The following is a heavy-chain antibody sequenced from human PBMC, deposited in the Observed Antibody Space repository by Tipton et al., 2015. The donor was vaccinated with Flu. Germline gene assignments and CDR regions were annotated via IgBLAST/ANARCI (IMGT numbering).Heavy chain of an antibody. V-gene: IGHV3-66*02. CDR2: IYHGGGT. J-gene: IGHJ3*01. CDR1: GFSISSSY. Sequence: AVSGFSISSSYMNWVRQAPGKGLEWLSVIYHGGGTYYADSVKGRFTISRDNSNGTLHLQMNSLTGGDTAVYYCVRTARRPFGAFDVWGQGTMVTVSS. D-gene: IGHD3-16*01. CDR3: VRTARRPFGAFDV.